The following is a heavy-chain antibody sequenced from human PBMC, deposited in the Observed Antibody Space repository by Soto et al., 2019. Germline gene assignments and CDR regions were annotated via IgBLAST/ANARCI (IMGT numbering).Heavy chain of an antibody. CDR1: RFTLSSYW. V-gene: IGHV3-7*04. J-gene: IGHJ3*02. CDR2: IKQDGSEK. D-gene: IGHD6-13*01. CDR3: TRGFRLAAPVTVAFDI. Sequence: GGSLRLSCAASRFTLSSYWMNWVRQAPGKGLEWVANIKQDGSEKYYVDSVKGRFTISRDNTKNSLYLQMNSLRAEDTAVYYCTRGFRLAAPVTVAFDIWGPGTVVTVSS.